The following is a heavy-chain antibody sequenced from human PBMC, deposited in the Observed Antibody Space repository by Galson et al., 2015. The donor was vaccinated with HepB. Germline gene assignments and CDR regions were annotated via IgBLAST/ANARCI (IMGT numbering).Heavy chain of an antibody. CDR2: IYNIGST. CDR3: ARVGGQPLAA. J-gene: IGHJ5*02. Sequence: SLRLSCAASGFGVSNKYMSWVRQAPGKGLEWVSVIYNIGSTYYADSVKGRFTISSDNSKNTVYLQMNSLRVEDTAIYYCARVGGQPLAAWGQGTLVTVSS. CDR1: GFGVSNKY. D-gene: IGHD6-13*01. V-gene: IGHV3-53*01.